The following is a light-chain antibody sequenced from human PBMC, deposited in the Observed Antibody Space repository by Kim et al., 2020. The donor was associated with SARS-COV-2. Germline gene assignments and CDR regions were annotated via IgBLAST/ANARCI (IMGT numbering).Light chain of an antibody. V-gene: IGLV3-25*03. Sequence: VSPGQTARITCSGDALPKQYAYWYQQKPGQAPVVVIYKDSERPSGIPERFSGSSSGTTVTLTISGVQAEYEADYYCQSADSSGTWVFGGGTQLTVL. J-gene: IGLJ3*02. CDR2: KDS. CDR3: QSADSSGTWV. CDR1: ALPKQY.